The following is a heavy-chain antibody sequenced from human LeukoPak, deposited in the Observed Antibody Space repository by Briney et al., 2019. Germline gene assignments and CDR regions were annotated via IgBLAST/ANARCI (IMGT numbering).Heavy chain of an antibody. CDR3: QFTMVREIYYYYYMDV. J-gene: IGHJ6*03. CDR2: IYSGGST. D-gene: IGHD3-10*01. Sequence: GGSLRLSCAASGFTVSSNYMSWVRQAPGKGLEWVSVIYSGGSTYYADSVKGRFTISRDNSKNTLYLQMNSLRAEDTAVYYCQFTMVREIYYYYYMDVWGKGTTVTISS. V-gene: IGHV3-66*01. CDR1: GFTVSSNY.